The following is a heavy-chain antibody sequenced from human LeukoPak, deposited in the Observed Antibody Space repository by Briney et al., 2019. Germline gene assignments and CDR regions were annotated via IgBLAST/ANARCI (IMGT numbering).Heavy chain of an antibody. CDR2: INSDGSST. D-gene: IGHD4-17*01. CDR3: ARDRSTYGDYEDDAFDI. V-gene: IGHV3-74*01. Sequence: GGSLRLSCAASGFTFSSYWMHWVRQAPGKGLVWVSRINSDGSSTSYADSVKGRFTISRDNAKNTLYLQMNSLRAEDTAVYYCARDRSTYGDYEDDAFDIWGQGTMVTVSS. J-gene: IGHJ3*02. CDR1: GFTFSSYW.